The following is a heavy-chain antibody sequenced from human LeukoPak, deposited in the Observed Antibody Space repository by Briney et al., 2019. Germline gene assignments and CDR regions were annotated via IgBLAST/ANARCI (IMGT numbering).Heavy chain of an antibody. Sequence: ASVTVSCKASGYTFTGYYMHWVRQAPGQGLEWMGWINPNSGGANYAQTFQGRVTMTRDTSISTAYMELSRLRSDDTAVYYCAMAPIVVVPAAMPFWFDPWGQGTLVTVSS. D-gene: IGHD2-2*01. J-gene: IGHJ5*02. V-gene: IGHV1-2*02. CDR3: AMAPIVVVPAAMPFWFDP. CDR1: GYTFTGYY. CDR2: INPNSGGA.